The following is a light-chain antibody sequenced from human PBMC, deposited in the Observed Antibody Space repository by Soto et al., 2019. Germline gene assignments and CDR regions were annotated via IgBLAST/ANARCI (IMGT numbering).Light chain of an antibody. CDR3: ISYTRSSTWV. J-gene: IGLJ3*02. Sequence: QSALTQPASVSGSPGQSIAISCTGTSSDVGGYNYVSWYQQHPGKTPNLMIYDVSNRPSGVSNRFSGSKSGNTASLTISGLQAEDEAYYYCISYTRSSTWVFGGGTKLTVL. CDR1: SSDVGGYNY. CDR2: DVS. V-gene: IGLV2-14*01.